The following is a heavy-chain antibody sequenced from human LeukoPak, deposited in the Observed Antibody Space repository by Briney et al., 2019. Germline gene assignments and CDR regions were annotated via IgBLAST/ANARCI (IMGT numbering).Heavy chain of an antibody. Sequence: GGSLRLSCTASGFTFGDYAMSWVRQAPGKGLEWVGFIRSKAYGGTTEYAASVKGRFTISRDNSKNTLYLQMGSLRAEDMAVYYCARDAGYCSGGSCPGYYFDYWGQGTLVTVSS. J-gene: IGHJ4*02. D-gene: IGHD2-15*01. CDR1: GFTFGDYA. CDR2: IRSKAYGGTT. CDR3: ARDAGYCSGGSCPGYYFDY. V-gene: IGHV3-49*04.